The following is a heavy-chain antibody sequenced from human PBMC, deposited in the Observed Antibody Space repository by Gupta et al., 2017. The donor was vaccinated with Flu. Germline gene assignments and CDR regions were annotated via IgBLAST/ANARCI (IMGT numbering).Heavy chain of an antibody. CDR1: GFRFRNYG. Sequence: QERVVESGGGVVQPGRSLRLSCAASGFRFRNYGMHWVRQAPGKGLEWVAVISHDGSDPYHSDSVKGRFTISRDNSKNTLYLQMNSLRNEDTAVYYCAKDWRWNNNIYGMNVWGQGTTVTVSS. J-gene: IGHJ6*02. V-gene: IGHV3-30*18. CDR3: AKDWRWNNNIYGMNV. D-gene: IGHD1-1*01. CDR2: ISHDGSDP.